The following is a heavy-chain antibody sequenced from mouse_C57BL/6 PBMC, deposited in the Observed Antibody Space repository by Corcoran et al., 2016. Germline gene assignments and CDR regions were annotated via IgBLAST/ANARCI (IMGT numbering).Heavy chain of an antibody. J-gene: IGHJ4*01. CDR1: GYPFTSYG. V-gene: IGHV1-81*01. Sequence: QVQLQQSGAELARPGASVKLSCKASGYPFTSYGISWVKQRTGQGLEWIGEIYPRSGNTYYNEKFKGKATLTADKSSSTAYMELRSLTSEDSAVYFCASGIYYYGSTYAMDYWGQGTSVTVSS. D-gene: IGHD1-1*01. CDR3: ASGIYYYGSTYAMDY. CDR2: IYPRSGNT.